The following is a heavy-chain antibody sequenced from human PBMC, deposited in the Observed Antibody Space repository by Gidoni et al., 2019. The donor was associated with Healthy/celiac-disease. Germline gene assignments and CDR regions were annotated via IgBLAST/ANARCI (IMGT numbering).Heavy chain of an antibody. CDR1: GFSLSTSGVG. CDR2: IYWNDDK. J-gene: IGHJ4*02. V-gene: IGHV2-5*01. D-gene: IGHD2-2*01. Sequence: QITLKESGPTLVKPTQTLTLTCTFSGFSLSTSGVGVGWIRQPPGKALEWLALIYWNDDKRYSPSLKSRLTITKDTSKNQVVLTMTNMDPVDTATYYCAHRSADHYYFDYWGQGTLVTVSS. CDR3: AHRSADHYYFDY.